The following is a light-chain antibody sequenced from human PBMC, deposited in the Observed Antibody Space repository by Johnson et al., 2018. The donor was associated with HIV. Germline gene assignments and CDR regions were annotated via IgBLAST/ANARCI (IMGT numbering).Light chain of an antibody. CDR2: DNN. J-gene: IGLJ1*01. V-gene: IGLV1-51*01. CDR3: GTWDNSLNVYV. Sequence: QSVLTQPASVSAASGQKVNISCSGSSSNIGNYYVSWYQHLPGTAPKLIIYDNNKRPSGIPDRFSGSKSGTSATLGIAGLQTGDEADYFCGTWDNSLNVYVFGTGTKVTVL. CDR1: SSNIGNYY.